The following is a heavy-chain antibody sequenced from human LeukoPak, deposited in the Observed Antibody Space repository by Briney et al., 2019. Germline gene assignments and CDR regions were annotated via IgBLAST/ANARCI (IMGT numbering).Heavy chain of an antibody. J-gene: IGHJ5*02. CDR1: GFTFSSYW. CDR2: MNSDGSST. V-gene: IGHV3-74*01. D-gene: IGHD4-17*01. CDR3: ARLNYGDYGYNWFDP. Sequence: GGSLRLSCAVSGFTFSSYWMHWVRQAPGKGLVWVSRMNSDGSSTSYADSVKCRFTISRDNAKNTLYLQRNSLRAEDTAVYYCARLNYGDYGYNWFDPWGQGTLVTVSS.